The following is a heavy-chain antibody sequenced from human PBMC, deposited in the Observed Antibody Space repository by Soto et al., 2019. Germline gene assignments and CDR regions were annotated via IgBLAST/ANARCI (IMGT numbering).Heavy chain of an antibody. CDR1: GYTFTSYA. Sequence: ASVKVSCKASGYTFTSYAMHWVRQAPGQRLEWMGWINAGNGNTKYSQKFQGRVTITRDTSASTAYMELSSLRSEDTAVYYCAVDSSSSPYYYYGMDVWGQGTTVTVSS. V-gene: IGHV1-3*01. J-gene: IGHJ6*02. CDR3: AVDSSSSPYYYYGMDV. D-gene: IGHD6-6*01. CDR2: INAGNGNT.